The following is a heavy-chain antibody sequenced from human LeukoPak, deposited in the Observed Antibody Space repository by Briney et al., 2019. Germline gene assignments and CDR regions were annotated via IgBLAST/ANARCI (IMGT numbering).Heavy chain of an antibody. D-gene: IGHD3-10*01. Sequence: ASVKVSCKVSGYTLSELSIHWVRQSPGKGLEWMGGFDPEEGGTIHTQKFQGRVIMTEDTSTDTAYMELSSLRSEDTAVYYCATEGKMVRGVYTDYWGQGTLVTVSS. CDR3: ATEGKMVRGVYTDY. J-gene: IGHJ4*02. CDR2: FDPEEGGT. CDR1: GYTLSELS. V-gene: IGHV1-24*01.